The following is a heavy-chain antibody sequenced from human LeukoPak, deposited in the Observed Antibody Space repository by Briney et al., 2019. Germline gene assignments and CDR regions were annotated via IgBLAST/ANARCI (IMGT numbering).Heavy chain of an antibody. CDR1: GFTFSSYG. V-gene: IGHV3-30*02. CDR2: IRYDGSNK. D-gene: IGHD1-26*01. Sequence: GGSLRLSWAASGFTFSSYGMHWVRQAPGKGLEWVGFIRYDGSNKYYADSVKGRFTISRDNSKNTLYLQMNSLRAEDTAVYYCAKDGVGAPAYYYYYMDVWGKGTTVTISS. J-gene: IGHJ6*03. CDR3: AKDGVGAPAYYYYYMDV.